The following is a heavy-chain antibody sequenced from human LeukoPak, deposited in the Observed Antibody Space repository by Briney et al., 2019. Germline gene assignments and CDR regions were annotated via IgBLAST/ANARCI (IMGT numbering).Heavy chain of an antibody. D-gene: IGHD5-18*01. CDR1: GFTLGSHD. CDR2: IASGFQT. Sequence: GGSLRLSCTASGFTLGSHDMHWVRQTTGEGLEWVAAIASGFQTFYAGSVRGRFTVSREDAKNSLYLQMNSLRAGDTAVYYCVREARGYHYTYFDYWGQGTLVTVSS. V-gene: IGHV3-13*01. J-gene: IGHJ4*02. CDR3: VREARGYHYTYFDY.